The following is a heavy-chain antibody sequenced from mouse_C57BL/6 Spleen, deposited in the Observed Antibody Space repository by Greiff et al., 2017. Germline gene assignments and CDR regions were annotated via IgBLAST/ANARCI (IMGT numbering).Heavy chain of an antibody. J-gene: IGHJ4*01. CDR3: ARPSVVPYAMDY. V-gene: IGHV1-69*01. CDR2: IDPSDSYT. Sequence: QVQLQQPGAELVMPGASVKLSCKASGYTFTSYWMHWVKQRPGQGLEWIGEIDPSDSYTNYNQKFKGKSTLTVDKSSSTAYMQLSSLTSEDSAVYYCARPSVVPYAMDYWGQGTSGTVSS. D-gene: IGHD1-1*01. CDR1: GYTFTSYW.